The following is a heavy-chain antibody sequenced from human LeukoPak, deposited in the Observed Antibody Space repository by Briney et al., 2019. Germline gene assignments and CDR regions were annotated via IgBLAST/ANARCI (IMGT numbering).Heavy chain of an antibody. V-gene: IGHV4-61*02. D-gene: IGHD1-26*01. CDR1: GGSISSGSYY. J-gene: IGHJ3*02. CDR2: IYTSGST. Sequence: PSETLSLTCTVSGGSISSGSYYWSCIRQPAGKGLEWIGRIYTSGSTNYNPSLKSRVTISVDTSKNQFSLKLSSVTAADTAVYYCARGRRSGSYGAHAFDIWGQGTMVTVSS. CDR3: ARGRRSGSYGAHAFDI.